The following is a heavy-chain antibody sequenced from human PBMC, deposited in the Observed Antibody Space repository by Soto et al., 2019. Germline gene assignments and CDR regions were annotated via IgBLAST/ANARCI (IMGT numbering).Heavy chain of an antibody. CDR1: GYTFTSYY. D-gene: IGHD1-26*01. V-gene: IGHV1-46*01. CDR2: INPSGGST. Sequence: QVQLVQSGAEVKKPGASVKVSCKASGYTFTSYYMHWVRQAPGQGLEWMGIINPSGGSTSYAQKFQGRVTMNRDTSTSTVDREQSSVRSEDTAVYYGARERGGGSYSPWGPGTLVTVSS. J-gene: IGHJ5*02. CDR3: ARERGGGSYSP.